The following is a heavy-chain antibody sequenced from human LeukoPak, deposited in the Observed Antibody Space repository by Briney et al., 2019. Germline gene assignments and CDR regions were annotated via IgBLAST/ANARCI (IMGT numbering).Heavy chain of an antibody. Sequence: GGSLRLSCAASGFTFSAYGMQWVRQAPGKGLEWVAFIRYDGSNKYYADSVKGRFTISRDNSKNTLYLQMNSLRAEDTAVYYCAKDRSGSSHFDYWGQGTLVTVSS. CDR2: IRYDGSNK. D-gene: IGHD1-26*01. V-gene: IGHV3-30*02. J-gene: IGHJ4*02. CDR3: AKDRSGSSHFDY. CDR1: GFTFSAYG.